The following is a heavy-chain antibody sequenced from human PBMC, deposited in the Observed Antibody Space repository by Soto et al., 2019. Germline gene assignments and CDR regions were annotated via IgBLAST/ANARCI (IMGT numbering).Heavy chain of an antibody. J-gene: IGHJ4*02. CDR2: ISCDGSNK. CDR1: GFTFSSYG. D-gene: IGHD6-6*01. V-gene: IGHV3-30*18. Sequence: QVQLVESGGGVVQPGRSLRLSCAASGFTFSSYGMHWVRKAPGKGLEWVAVISCDGSNKYYADSVKGRFTISRDNPKNALYLQMNSLRAEDTAVYYCAKGATEYSSPGYWGQGTLVTVSS. CDR3: AKGATEYSSPGY.